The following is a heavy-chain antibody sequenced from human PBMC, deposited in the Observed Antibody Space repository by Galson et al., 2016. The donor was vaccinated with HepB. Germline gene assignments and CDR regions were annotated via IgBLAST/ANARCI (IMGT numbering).Heavy chain of an antibody. J-gene: IGHJ6*02. CDR1: GFTFTSSA. D-gene: IGHD6-13*01. CDR3: AVFKAAAGTNYYYGMDV. CDR2: IVVGRDNT. V-gene: IGHV1-58*01. Sequence: SGFTFTSSAVQWVRQARGQRLEWIGWIVVGRDNTNYAQKFQERVTITRDMSTSTAYMELSSLRSEDTAVYYCAVFKAAAGTNYYYGMDVWGQGTTVTVSS.